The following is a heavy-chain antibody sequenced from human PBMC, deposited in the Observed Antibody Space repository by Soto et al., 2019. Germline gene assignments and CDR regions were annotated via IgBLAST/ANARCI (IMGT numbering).Heavy chain of an antibody. CDR3: AERAAASISRH. CDR2: MSGSGGST. CDR1: GFTFSSYA. J-gene: IGHJ4*02. Sequence: GGSLRLSCAASGFTFSSYAMSWVRQAPGKGLEWVSAMSGSGGSTYYADSVKGRFTISRDNSKNTLYLQMNSLRAEDTAVYYCAERAAASISRHWGQGTLVTVSS. D-gene: IGHD6-25*01. V-gene: IGHV3-23*01.